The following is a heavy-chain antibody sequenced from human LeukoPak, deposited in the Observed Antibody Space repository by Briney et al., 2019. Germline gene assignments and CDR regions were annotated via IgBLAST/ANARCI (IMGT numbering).Heavy chain of an antibody. CDR3: ATWGRGGSS. V-gene: IGHV1-46*01. D-gene: IGHD3-10*01. Sequence: ASVKVSCTASGYTFTSYYMSWVRQAPGQGLEWMGIINPGGGSTNYAQKFQGRVTLTRDTSTSTVYMELSSLRAEDTAVYYCATWGRGGSSWGQGTLVTVSS. CDR2: INPGGGST. J-gene: IGHJ5*02. CDR1: GYTFTSYY.